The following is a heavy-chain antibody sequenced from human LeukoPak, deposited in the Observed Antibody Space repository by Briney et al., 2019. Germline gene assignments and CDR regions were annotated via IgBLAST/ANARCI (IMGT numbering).Heavy chain of an antibody. J-gene: IGHJ5*02. D-gene: IGHD3-22*01. CDR1: GGSINNYY. CDR2: IYYTGST. CDR3: ARAYYYDSSWFDP. Sequence: SETLSLTCTVSGGSINNYYWSWVRQPPGQGLEWIGYIYYTGSTNYNPSLKSRVTISVDTSKNQFSLKLSSVTAADTAVYYCARAYYYDSSWFDPWGQGTLVTVSS. V-gene: IGHV4-59*01.